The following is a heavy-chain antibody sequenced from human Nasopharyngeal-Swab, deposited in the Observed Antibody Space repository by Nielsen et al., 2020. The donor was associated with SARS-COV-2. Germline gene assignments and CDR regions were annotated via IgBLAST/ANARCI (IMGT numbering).Heavy chain of an antibody. D-gene: IGHD3-22*01. J-gene: IGHJ4*02. V-gene: IGHV4-34*01. CDR2: INHSGST. Sequence: WIRQPPGKGLEWIGEINHSGSTNYNPSLKSRVTISVDTSKNQFSLKLTSVTAADTAVYYCARAEPSGGWYYYDSSGYYCGYWGQGTLVTVSS. CDR3: ARAEPSGGWYYYDSSGYYCGY.